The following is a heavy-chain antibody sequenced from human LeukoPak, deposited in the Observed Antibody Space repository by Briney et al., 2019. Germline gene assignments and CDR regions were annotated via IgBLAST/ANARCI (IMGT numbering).Heavy chain of an antibody. CDR2: ISYDGSNK. J-gene: IGHJ4*02. V-gene: IGHV3-30*18. D-gene: IGHD3-22*01. CDR3: ANLLWSSGYSDIDY. CDR1: GFTFSSYG. Sequence: GRSLRLSCAASGFTFSSYGMHWVRQAPGKGLEWVAVISYDGSNKYYADSVKGRFTISRDNSKNTLYLQMNSLRAEDTAVHYCANLLWSSGYSDIDYWGQGTLVTVSS.